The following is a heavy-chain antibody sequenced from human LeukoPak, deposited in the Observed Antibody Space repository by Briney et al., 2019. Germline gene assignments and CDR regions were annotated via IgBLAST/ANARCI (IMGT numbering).Heavy chain of an antibody. Sequence: GGSLRLSCAVSGFTFSTYGMNWVRQAPGKGLEWVSGITGSGGSTYYADSVKGRFTISRDDSKNTLYLQMNSLRAEDTAVYYCARIPKSRDGYNYKVYWGQGTLVTVSS. CDR1: GFTFSTYG. V-gene: IGHV3-23*01. CDR3: ARIPKSRDGYNYKVY. D-gene: IGHD5-24*01. J-gene: IGHJ4*02. CDR2: ITGSGGST.